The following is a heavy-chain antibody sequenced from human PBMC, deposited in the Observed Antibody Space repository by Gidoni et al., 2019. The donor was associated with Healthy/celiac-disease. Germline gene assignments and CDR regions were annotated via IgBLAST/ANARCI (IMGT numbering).Heavy chain of an antibody. Sequence: QVQLVQSAAEVKKPGASVKVSCKASGYTFTGYYMHWVRQAPGQGLEWMGWINPNSGGTNYAQKFQGWVTMTRDTSISTAYMELSRLRSDDTAVYYCARVEPFGGYYFDYWGQGTLVTVSS. J-gene: IGHJ4*02. CDR2: INPNSGGT. CDR1: GYTFTGYY. V-gene: IGHV1-2*04. D-gene: IGHD5-12*01. CDR3: ARVEPFGGYYFDY.